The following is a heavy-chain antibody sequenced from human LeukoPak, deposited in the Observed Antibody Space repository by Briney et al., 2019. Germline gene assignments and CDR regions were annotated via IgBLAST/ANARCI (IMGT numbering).Heavy chain of an antibody. CDR3: ARDPGRQYSSIADV. D-gene: IGHD6-19*01. V-gene: IGHV3-7*03. J-gene: IGHJ6*02. CDR2: IKEDGSKT. Sequence: PGGSLRLSCAASGFTFSSYWMNWARQAPGKGLEWLANIKEDGSKTYYVDSVKGRFTISRDNAKNSLYLQVDSLRVEDTAVYYCARDPGRQYSSIADVWGQGTTVTVSS. CDR1: GFTFSSYW.